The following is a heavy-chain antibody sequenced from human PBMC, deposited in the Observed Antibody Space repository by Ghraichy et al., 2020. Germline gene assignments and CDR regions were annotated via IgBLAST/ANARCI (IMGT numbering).Heavy chain of an antibody. CDR3: ARLPLPRRAAVGDWYFDL. V-gene: IGHV3-48*01. J-gene: IGHJ2*01. CDR2: ITGSSITI. CDR1: GFSFSDYS. Sequence: SCEGSGFSFSDYSMIWVRLTPRKALEWVSYITGSSITIFYTDSVKGRFTISRDNAKNSLYLQMNSLRAEDTAVYYCARLPLPRRAAVGDWYFDLWGRGTPVTVSS. D-gene: IGHD6-13*01.